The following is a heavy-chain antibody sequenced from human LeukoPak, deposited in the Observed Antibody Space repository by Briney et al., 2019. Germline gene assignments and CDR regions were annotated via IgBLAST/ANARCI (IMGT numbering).Heavy chain of an antibody. CDR3: ARVLSDSGGWYHFDC. V-gene: IGHV3-9*01. J-gene: IGHJ4*02. CDR2: ISWNSGSI. Sequence: GGSLRLSCAASGFTFDDYAMHWVRQAPGKGLEWVSGISWNSGSIGYADSVKGRFTISRDNAKNSLYLQMNSLRAEDTALYYCARVLSDSGGWYHFDCWGQGTLVTVAS. D-gene: IGHD6-19*01. CDR1: GFTFDDYA.